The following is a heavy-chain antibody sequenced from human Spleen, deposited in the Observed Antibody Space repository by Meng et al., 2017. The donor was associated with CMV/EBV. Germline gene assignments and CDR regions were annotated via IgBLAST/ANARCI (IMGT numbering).Heavy chain of an antibody. CDR3: AREGRYCSGTSCPHNWFDP. CDR2: IYHSGST. J-gene: IGHJ5*02. V-gene: IGHV4-38-2*02. CDR1: GYSISSGYY. Sequence: SETLSLTCTVSGYSISSGYYWGWIRQPPGKGLEWIGSIYHSGSTYYNPSLKSRVTISVDTSKNQFSLNLTSVTAADTAVYYCAREGRYCSGTSCPHNWFDPWGQGTLVTVSS. D-gene: IGHD2-15*01.